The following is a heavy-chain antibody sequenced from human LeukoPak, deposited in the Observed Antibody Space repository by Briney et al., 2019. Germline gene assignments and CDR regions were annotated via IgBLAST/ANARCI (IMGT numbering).Heavy chain of an antibody. J-gene: IGHJ4*02. CDR1: GFTFSSYW. CDR3: AKEVATILAEYYFDY. V-gene: IGHV3-7*01. D-gene: IGHD5-24*01. Sequence: PGGSLRLSCAASGFTFSSYWMSWVRQAPGKGLEWVANIKQDGSEKYYVDSVKGRFTISRDNSKNTLYLQMNSLRAEDTAVYYCAKEVATILAEYYFDYWGQGTLVTVSS. CDR2: IKQDGSEK.